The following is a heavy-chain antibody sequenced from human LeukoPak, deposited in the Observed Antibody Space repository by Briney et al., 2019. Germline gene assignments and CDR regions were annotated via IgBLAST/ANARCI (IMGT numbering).Heavy chain of an antibody. V-gene: IGHV1-46*01. CDR3: ARAAPRAYYYYGMDV. D-gene: IGHD1-26*01. CDR1: GYTFTSYG. CDR2: INPSGGST. J-gene: IGHJ6*02. Sequence: GASVKVSCKASGYTFTSYGISWVRQAPGQGLEWMGIINPSGGSTSYAQKFQGRVTMTRDTSTSTVYMELSSLRSEDTAVYYCARAAPRAYYYYGMDVWGQGTTVTVSS.